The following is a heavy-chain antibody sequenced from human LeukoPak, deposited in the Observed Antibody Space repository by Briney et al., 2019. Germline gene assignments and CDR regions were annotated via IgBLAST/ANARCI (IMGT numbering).Heavy chain of an antibody. CDR3: ARVRGAAAGTDY. CDR1: GGSFSSYS. Sequence: SETLSLTCAVHGGSFSSYSWTWIRQSPGKGLEWIGEISHTGSTIYKPSFNSRVTISVDTSKNQISLNLTSVTAADTAVYYCARVRGAAAGTDYWGQGTLVTVSS. D-gene: IGHD6-13*01. V-gene: IGHV4-34*01. J-gene: IGHJ4*02. CDR2: ISHTGST.